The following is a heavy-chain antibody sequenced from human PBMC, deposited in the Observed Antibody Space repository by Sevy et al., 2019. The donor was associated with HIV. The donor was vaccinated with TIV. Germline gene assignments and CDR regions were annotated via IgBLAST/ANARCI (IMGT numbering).Heavy chain of an antibody. CDR3: TTVYAMVQGVA. Sequence: GGSLRLSCAASGFTFSNYAMSWVRQAPGKGPEWVSVITISGGTTYYADSVKGRFTISRDSSKNTLYLQMNSLRAEDTAVYYCTTVYAMVQGVAWGQGTLVTVSS. CDR1: GFTFSNYA. D-gene: IGHD3-10*01. CDR2: ITISGGTT. J-gene: IGHJ5*02. V-gene: IGHV3-23*01.